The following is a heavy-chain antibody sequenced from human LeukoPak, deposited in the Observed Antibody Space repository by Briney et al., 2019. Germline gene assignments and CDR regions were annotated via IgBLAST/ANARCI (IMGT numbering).Heavy chain of an antibody. D-gene: IGHD5-24*01. CDR3: ARQTAGGYNPYFDY. J-gene: IGHJ4*02. V-gene: IGHV4-59*08. CDR1: GGSISSYY. Sequence: PSETLSLTCTVSGGSISSYYWSWIRQPPGKGLEWIGYIYYSGSTNYNPSLKSRVTISVDTSKNQFSLKLSSVTAADTAVYYCARQTAGGYNPYFDYWGQGTLVTVSS. CDR2: IYYSGST.